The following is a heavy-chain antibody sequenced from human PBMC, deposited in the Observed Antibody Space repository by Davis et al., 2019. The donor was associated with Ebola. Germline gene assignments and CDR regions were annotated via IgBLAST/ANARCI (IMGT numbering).Heavy chain of an antibody. Sequence: MPSETLSLTCTVSGGSISSSSYYWGWIRQPPGKGLEWIGSIYYSGNTYYNPSLKRVTISVDTSKNQFSLKLSSVTAADTAVYYCARGRYFDWLSAGMYFDIWGQETMVTVSS. J-gene: IGHJ3*02. CDR2: IYYSGNT. D-gene: IGHD3-9*01. CDR3: ARGRYFDWLSAGMYFDI. V-gene: IGHV4-39*01. CDR1: GGSISSSSYY.